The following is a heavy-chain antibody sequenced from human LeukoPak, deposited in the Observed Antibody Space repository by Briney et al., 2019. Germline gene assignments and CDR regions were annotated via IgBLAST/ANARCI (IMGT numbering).Heavy chain of an antibody. CDR3: ARPSGGEYSNSSNSAFDI. V-gene: IGHV5-51*01. J-gene: IGHJ3*02. Sequence: GESLKISCKGSGYSFTSYWIGWVRQMPGKGLEWMGIIYPGDSDTRYSPSFQGQVTISADKSISTAYLQWSSLKASDTAMYYCARPSGGEYSNSSNSAFDIWGQGTMVTVSS. CDR1: GYSFTSYW. CDR2: IYPGDSDT. D-gene: IGHD6-6*01.